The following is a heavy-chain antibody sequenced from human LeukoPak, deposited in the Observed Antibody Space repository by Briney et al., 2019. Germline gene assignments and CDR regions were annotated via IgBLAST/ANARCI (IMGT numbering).Heavy chain of an antibody. CDR1: GFTFSNAW. V-gene: IGHV3-15*01. J-gene: IGHJ4*02. CDR3: TTDPEGIAVAGGDY. D-gene: IGHD6-19*01. CDR2: IKSKTDGGTT. Sequence: GGSLRLSCAASGFTFSNAWMSWVRQAPGKGLEWGGRIKSKTDGGTTDYAAPVKGRFTISRDDSKNTLYLQMNSLKTEDTAVYYCTTDPEGIAVAGGDYWGQGTLVTVSS.